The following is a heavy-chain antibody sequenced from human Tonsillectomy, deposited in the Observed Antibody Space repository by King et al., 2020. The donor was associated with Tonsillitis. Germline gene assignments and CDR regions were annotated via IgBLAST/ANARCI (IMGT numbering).Heavy chain of an antibody. CDR1: GFTFNKFW. CDR3: ATAYCYDGGGSQYRFFDL. V-gene: IGHV3-7*01. D-gene: IGHD3-22*01. J-gene: IGHJ2*01. Sequence: VQLVESGGVLVQPGGSLRLSCAASGFTFNKFWMHWVRQAPGKGLEWVAGIKEDGSEELYVDSVKGRFTIFRDNARNSLYLQLHSLRAEDTAVYSCATAYCYDGGGSQYRFFDLWGRGTLVTVSS. CDR2: IKEDGSEE.